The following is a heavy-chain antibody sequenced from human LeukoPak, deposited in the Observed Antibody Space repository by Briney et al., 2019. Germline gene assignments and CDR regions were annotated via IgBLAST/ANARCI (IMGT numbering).Heavy chain of an antibody. J-gene: IGHJ4*02. CDR2: TYYRSKWYN. V-gene: IGHV6-1*01. Sequence: SQTLSLTCAISGDSASSNSATWIWIRQSPSRGLEWLGRTYYRSKWYNDYAVSVKSRTTINPDTSKNQFSLQLNSVTPEDTAVYYCARAAIDTSGYYSFDYWGQGTLVTVSS. CDR1: GDSASSNSAT. CDR3: ARAAIDTSGYYSFDY. D-gene: IGHD3-22*01.